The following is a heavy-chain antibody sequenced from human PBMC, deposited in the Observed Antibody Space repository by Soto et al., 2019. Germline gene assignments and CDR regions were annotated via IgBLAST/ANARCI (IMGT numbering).Heavy chain of an antibody. J-gene: IGHJ4*02. D-gene: IGHD6-19*01. CDR2: IIHIFGTA. V-gene: IGHV1-69*13. Sequence: SVKVSCKASGGTFSSYAISWVRQAPGQGLEWMGGIIHIFGTANYAQKFQGRVTITADESTSTAYMELSSLRSEDTAVYYCASMKIAVANFDYWGQGTLVTVSS. CDR3: ASMKIAVANFDY. CDR1: GGTFSSYA.